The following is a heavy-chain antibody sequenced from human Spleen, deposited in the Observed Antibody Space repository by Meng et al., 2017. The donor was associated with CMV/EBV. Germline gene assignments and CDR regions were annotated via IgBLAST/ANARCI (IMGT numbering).Heavy chain of an antibody. CDR2: ISSSGSTI. CDR1: GFTFSSYE. CDR3: ARDWVLGCSSTSCYAFHYYYGMDV. Sequence: GGSLRLSCAASGFTFSSYEMNWVRQAPGKGLEWVSYISSSGSTIYYADSVKGRFTISRDNAKNSLYLQMNSLRAEDTAVYYCARDWVLGCSSTSCYAFHYYYGMDVWGQGTTVTVSS. D-gene: IGHD2-2*01. J-gene: IGHJ6*02. V-gene: IGHV3-48*03.